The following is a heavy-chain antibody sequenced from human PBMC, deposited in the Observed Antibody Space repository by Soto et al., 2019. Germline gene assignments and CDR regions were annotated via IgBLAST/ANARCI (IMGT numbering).Heavy chain of an antibody. CDR2: MWYDGHVE. J-gene: IGHJ3*02. D-gene: IGHD2-15*01. CDR1: GFSFRTSG. Sequence: QVHLVESGGGVVQPGRSLTLSCAASGFSFRTSGMHWVRQAPGKGLEWVTGMWYDGHVEGYLDSVKGRFTISRDNSNSLMSLQMSNLRVDDTAVYYCARGLPKVAGGAFEIWGHGTMVTVSS. CDR3: ARGLPKVAGGAFEI. V-gene: IGHV3-33*01.